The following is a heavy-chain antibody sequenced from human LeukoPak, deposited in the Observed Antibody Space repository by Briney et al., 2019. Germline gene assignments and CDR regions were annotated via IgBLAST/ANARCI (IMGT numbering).Heavy chain of an antibody. CDR3: ARAGYSSVGNRFDP. D-gene: IGHD6-19*01. V-gene: IGHV1-2*02. Sequence: GASVKVSCKASGYTFTGYYMHWVRQAPGQGLEWMGWINPNSGGTNYAQKFQGRVTMTRDTSISTAYMELSRLRSDDTAVYYCARAGYSSVGNRFDPWGQGTLVTVSS. J-gene: IGHJ5*02. CDR2: INPNSGGT. CDR1: GYTFTGYY.